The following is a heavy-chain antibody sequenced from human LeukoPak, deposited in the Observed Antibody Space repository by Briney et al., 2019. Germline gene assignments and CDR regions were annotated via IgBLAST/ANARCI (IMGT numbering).Heavy chain of an antibody. CDR2: IIPILGIA. CDR3: ARVGRGDTLDY. CDR1: GGTFSSYT. V-gene: IGHV1-69*02. J-gene: IGHJ4*02. D-gene: IGHD2-21*02. Sequence: GASVKVSCKASGGTFSSYTISWVRQAPGQGLEWMGRIIPILGIANHAQKFQGRVTITADKSTSTAYMELSSVRSEDTAVYYCARVGRGDTLDYWGQGTLVTVSS.